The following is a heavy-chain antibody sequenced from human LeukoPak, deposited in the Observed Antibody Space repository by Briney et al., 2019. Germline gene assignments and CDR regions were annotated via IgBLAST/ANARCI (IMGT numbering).Heavy chain of an antibody. Sequence: VASVKVSCKVSGYTFTDYYMHWVQQAPGKGLEWMGLVDPEDGETIYAEKFQGRVTITADTSTGTAYMELSSLRSEDTAVYYCARDRGGSGWYVYYYYMDVWGKGTTVTVSS. CDR1: GYTFTDYY. J-gene: IGHJ6*03. CDR3: ARDRGGSGWYVYYYYMDV. CDR2: VDPEDGET. V-gene: IGHV1-69-2*01. D-gene: IGHD6-19*01.